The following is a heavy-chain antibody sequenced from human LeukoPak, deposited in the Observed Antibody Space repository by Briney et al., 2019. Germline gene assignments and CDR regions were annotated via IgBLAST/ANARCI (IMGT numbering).Heavy chain of an antibody. Sequence: GGSLRLSCAASGFTFSSYWMSWVRQAPGKGLEWVANIKQDGSEKYYVDSVKGRFTISRDNAKNSLYLQMNSLRAEDTAVYYCAREGSYYDFWSSYYPLDYWGQGTLVTVSS. CDR3: AREGSYYDFWSSYYPLDY. V-gene: IGHV3-7*03. D-gene: IGHD3-3*01. CDR2: IKQDGSEK. CDR1: GFTFSSYW. J-gene: IGHJ4*02.